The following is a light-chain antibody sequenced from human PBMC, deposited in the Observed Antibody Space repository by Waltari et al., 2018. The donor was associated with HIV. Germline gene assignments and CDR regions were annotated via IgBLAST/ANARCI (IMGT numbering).Light chain of an antibody. CDR3: AAWDDNLNAML. Sequence: QSALTQPPSVSAAPRPRVTISCSGTRSNIGKNAVNWYRKFPGTTPTLLIYFDDLLSSGVSDRFSASKSDTSASLAISGLQSEDEADYYCAAWDDNLNAMLFGGGTRLTVL. CDR1: RSNIGKNA. J-gene: IGLJ3*02. V-gene: IGLV1-36*01. CDR2: FDD.